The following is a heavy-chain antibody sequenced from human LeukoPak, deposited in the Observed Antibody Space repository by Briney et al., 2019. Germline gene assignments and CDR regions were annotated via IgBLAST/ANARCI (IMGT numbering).Heavy chain of an antibody. CDR2: INPKTGDT. Sequence: GASVKVSCKASGYIFTDNYMHWVRQTPGQGLEWIAWINPKTGDTAYAQRFQGRITVTSDTSINTAYMDLSSLTSDDTAVYYCARYYYDSSGYYFDYWGQGTLVTVSS. D-gene: IGHD3-22*01. J-gene: IGHJ4*02. CDR3: ARYYYDSSGYYFDY. CDR1: GYIFTDNY. V-gene: IGHV1-2*02.